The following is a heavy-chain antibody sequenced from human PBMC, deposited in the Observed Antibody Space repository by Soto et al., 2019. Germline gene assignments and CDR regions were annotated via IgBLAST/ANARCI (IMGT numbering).Heavy chain of an antibody. D-gene: IGHD3-3*01. V-gene: IGHV1-69*06. CDR3: ASPTREWLPPARAYYYGMDV. Sequence: QVQLVQSGAEVKKPGSSVKVSCKASGGTFSSYAISWVRQAPGQGLEWMGGIIPIFGTANYAQKFQGRVTIPADKSTSTAYMELSSLRSEDTAVYYCASPTREWLPPARAYYYGMDVWGQGTTVTVSS. CDR2: IIPIFGTA. CDR1: GGTFSSYA. J-gene: IGHJ6*02.